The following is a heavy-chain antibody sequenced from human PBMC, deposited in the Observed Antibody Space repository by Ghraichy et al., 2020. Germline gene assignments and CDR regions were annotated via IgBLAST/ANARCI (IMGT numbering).Heavy chain of an antibody. CDR2: INHSGST. V-gene: IGHV4-34*01. Sequence: SQTLSLTCAVYGESFSAYYWSWIRQPPGKGLEWIGEINHSGSTSYNPSLKSRVTISVDTSKNQFSLKLSSVTAADTAVYYCAREVTRGGRFDPWGQGILVTVSS. CDR1: GESFSAYY. J-gene: IGHJ5*02. CDR3: AREVTRGGRFDP. D-gene: IGHD4-23*01.